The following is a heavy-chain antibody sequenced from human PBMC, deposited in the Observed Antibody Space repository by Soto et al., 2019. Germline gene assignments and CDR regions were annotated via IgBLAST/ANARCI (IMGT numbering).Heavy chain of an antibody. CDR2: MSHSETT. D-gene: IGHD5-12*01. Sequence: QVQLQESGPGLMKPSQTLSLTCTVSGGYISSAGSFWSWVRQHPGKGLEWIGYMSHSETTHYNSSRKSRVTLSIDPSQNPFSPHPGSVAAADTAVYYCARGYSRPDGFDSWGPGTLVIVSS. J-gene: IGHJ5*01. V-gene: IGHV4-31*03. CDR3: ARGYSRPDGFDS. CDR1: GGYISSAGSF.